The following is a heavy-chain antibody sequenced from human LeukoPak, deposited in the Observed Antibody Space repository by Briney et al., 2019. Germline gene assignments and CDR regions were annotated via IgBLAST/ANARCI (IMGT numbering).Heavy chain of an antibody. CDR2: IYPDDSHT. V-gene: IGHV5-51*01. Sequence: GESLKISCQGSGYTFSTYWIAWVRQMPGKGLEYMGTIYPDDSHTRYSSSFQGQVTMSVDKSISTAYLQWTTLQASDTALYFCARRSNRGYPYWGQGTLVTVSS. D-gene: IGHD3-22*01. J-gene: IGHJ4*02. CDR3: ARRSNRGYPY. CDR1: GYTFSTYW.